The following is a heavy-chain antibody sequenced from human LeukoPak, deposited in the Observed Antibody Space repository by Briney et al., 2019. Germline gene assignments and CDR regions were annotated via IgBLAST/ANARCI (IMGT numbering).Heavy chain of an antibody. CDR3: ARDHLYGSGSYYNPYWFDP. D-gene: IGHD3-10*01. J-gene: IGHJ5*02. V-gene: IGHV3-21*01. CDR1: GFTFSSYS. CDR2: ISSSSSYI. Sequence: GGSLRLSCAASGFTFSSYSMNWVRQAPGKGLEWVSSISSSSSYIYYADSGKGRFTISRDNAKNSLYLQMNSLRAEDTAVYYCARDHLYGSGSYYNPYWFDPWGQGTLVTVSS.